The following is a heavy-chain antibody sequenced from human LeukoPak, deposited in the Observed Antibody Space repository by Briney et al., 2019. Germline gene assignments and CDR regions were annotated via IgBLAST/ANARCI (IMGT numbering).Heavy chain of an antibody. D-gene: IGHD2-2*02. V-gene: IGHV3-23*01. Sequence: GGSLRLSCAASGFTFSSYGMSWVRQAPGKGLEWVSGISGSGGSTYYADSVKGRFTISRDNSKNTLYLQMNSLRAEDTAVYYCAKAVSCSSTSCYRSYGMDVWGQGTTVTVPS. J-gene: IGHJ6*02. CDR1: GFTFSSYG. CDR3: AKAVSCSSTSCYRSYGMDV. CDR2: ISGSGGST.